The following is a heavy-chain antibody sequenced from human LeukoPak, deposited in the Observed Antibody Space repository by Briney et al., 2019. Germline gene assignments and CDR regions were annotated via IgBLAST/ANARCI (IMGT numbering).Heavy chain of an antibody. CDR1: GFTFSSYA. Sequence: GGSLRLSCAASGFTFSSYAMHWVRQAPGKGLEWVAVISYDGSNKYYADSVKGRFTISRDNSKNTLYLQMNSLRAEDTAVYYCAKTGSVYDFWSGYLVPFDYWGQGTLVTVSS. D-gene: IGHD3-3*01. CDR3: AKTGSVYDFWSGYLVPFDY. V-gene: IGHV3-30-3*02. CDR2: ISYDGSNK. J-gene: IGHJ4*02.